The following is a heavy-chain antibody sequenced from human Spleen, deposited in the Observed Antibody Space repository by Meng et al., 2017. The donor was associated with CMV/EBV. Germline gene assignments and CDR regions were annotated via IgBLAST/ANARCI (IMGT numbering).Heavy chain of an antibody. V-gene: IGHV4-30-4*08. CDR1: CGSISSGDYY. CDR2: IYYSGST. J-gene: IGHJ4*02. CDR3: AAFGFLEWLPPGY. D-gene: IGHD3-3*01. Sequence: VQLPVYGPGVVKPSQTLSLTRTASCGSISSGDYYWSWIRQPPGKGLEWIGYIYYSGSTYYNPSLKSRVTISVDTSKNQFSLKLSSVTAADTAVYYCAAFGFLEWLPPGYWGQGTLVTVSS.